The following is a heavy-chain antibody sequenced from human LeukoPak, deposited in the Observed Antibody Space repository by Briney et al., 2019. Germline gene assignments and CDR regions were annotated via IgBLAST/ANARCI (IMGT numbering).Heavy chain of an antibody. J-gene: IGHJ3*01. V-gene: IGHV4-30-4*01. CDR1: GGSISRSDNY. CDR2: LHYSGST. D-gene: IGHD2-15*01. Sequence: SETLSLTCNVSGGSISRSDNYWSWIRQPPGKGLEWIGYLHYSGSTYYNPSLRSRATISGDTSKNQFSLKLSSVTAADTAVYYCARDCAGGRCYHIHDASDVWGQGTLVKVSS. CDR3: ARDCAGGRCYHIHDASDV.